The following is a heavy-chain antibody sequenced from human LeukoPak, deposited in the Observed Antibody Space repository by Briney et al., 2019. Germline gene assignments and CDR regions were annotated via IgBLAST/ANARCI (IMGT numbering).Heavy chain of an antibody. V-gene: IGHV1-46*01. D-gene: IGHD5-18*01. J-gene: IGHJ4*02. CDR1: GYTFTSYY. CDR2: INPSGGST. CDR3: ARGTRQYSYGQDY. Sequence: ASVKVSCKASGYTFTSYYMHWVRQAPGQGLEWMGIINPSGGSTNYAQKFQGRVTITADKSTSTAYMELSSLRSEDTAVYYCARGTRQYSYGQDYWGQGTLVTVSS.